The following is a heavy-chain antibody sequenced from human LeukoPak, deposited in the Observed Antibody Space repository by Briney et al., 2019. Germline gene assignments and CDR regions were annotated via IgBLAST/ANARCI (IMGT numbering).Heavy chain of an antibody. J-gene: IGHJ4*02. D-gene: IGHD6-19*01. Sequence: GGSLRLSCVASGFAFSSYEMSWVRQAPGKGLEWVSFISGDGRAIHYADSVKGRFTISADNPRNSVFLQMNSLRAEDTAVYYCATSLSGWFGPSAYYCGQGTLVTVSS. V-gene: IGHV3-48*03. CDR1: GFAFSSYE. CDR2: ISGDGRAI. CDR3: ATSLSGWFGPSAYY.